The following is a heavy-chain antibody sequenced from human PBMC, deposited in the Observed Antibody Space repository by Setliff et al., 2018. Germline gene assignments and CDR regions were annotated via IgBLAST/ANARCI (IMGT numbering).Heavy chain of an antibody. D-gene: IGHD2-21*02. CDR1: GFRFRGFA. V-gene: IGHV3-30*02. CDR2: IRHDESDI. CDR3: VRDSSADYYDNDYFKY. Sequence: GGSLRLSCAASGFRFRGFAMHWVRQAPGKGLEWVAFIRHDESDIYYTNSVKGRFAVSRDNSKNTLYLQMNILRPEDTALYYCVRDSSADYYDNDYFKYWGQGALVTVSS. J-gene: IGHJ1*01.